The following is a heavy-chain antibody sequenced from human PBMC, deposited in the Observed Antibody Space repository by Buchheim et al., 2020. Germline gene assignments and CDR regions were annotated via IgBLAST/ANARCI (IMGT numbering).Heavy chain of an antibody. J-gene: IGHJ4*02. Sequence: QVQLQESGPGLVKPSETLSLTCTVSGGSVSSGSYYWSWIRQPPGKGLEWIGYIYYSGSTNYNPSLKSRVTISVDTSKNQFSLKLSSVTAADTAVYYCARGVGKLLWFGEPLALDYWGQGTL. CDR2: IYYSGST. D-gene: IGHD3-10*01. V-gene: IGHV4-61*01. CDR3: ARGVGKLLWFGEPLALDY. CDR1: GGSVSSGSYY.